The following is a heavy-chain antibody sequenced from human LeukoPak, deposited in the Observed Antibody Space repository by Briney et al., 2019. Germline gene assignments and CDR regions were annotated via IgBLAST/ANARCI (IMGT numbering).Heavy chain of an antibody. V-gene: IGHV4-39*01. J-gene: IGHJ4*02. CDR1: GGSFSSSSYY. CDR3: ASGYYYDSSGHYDY. CDR2: IYYSGST. D-gene: IGHD3-22*01. Sequence: SETLSLTCTVSGGSFSSSSYYWGWIRQPPGKGLEWIGSIYYSGSTYYNPSLKSRVTISVDTSKNQFSLKLSSVTAADTAVYYCASGYYYDSSGHYDYWGQGTLVTVSS.